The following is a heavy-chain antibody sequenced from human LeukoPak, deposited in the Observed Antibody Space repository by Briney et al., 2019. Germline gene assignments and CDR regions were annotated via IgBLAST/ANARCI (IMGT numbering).Heavy chain of an antibody. CDR3: ASGHNEYSSSSAHY. J-gene: IGHJ4*02. CDR2: ISSSSSYI. D-gene: IGHD6-6*01. V-gene: IGHV3-21*01. Sequence: PGGSLRLSCAASGFTFSSYSMNWVRQAPGKGLEWVSSISSSSSYIYYADSVKGRFTISRDNSKNTLYLQMNSLRAEDTAVYYCASGHNEYSSSSAHYWGQGTLVTVSS. CDR1: GFTFSSYS.